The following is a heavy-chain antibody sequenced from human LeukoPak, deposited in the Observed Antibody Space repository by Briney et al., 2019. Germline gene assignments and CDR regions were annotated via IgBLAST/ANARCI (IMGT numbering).Heavy chain of an antibody. V-gene: IGHV1-2*02. CDR1: GYTFTGYY. CDR2: INPNSGGT. CDR3: ATVGGATADWFDP. J-gene: IGHJ5*02. Sequence: ASVKVSCKASGYTFTGYYMHWVRQAPGQGLEWMGWINPNSGGTNYAQKFQGRVTMTEDTSTDTAYMELSSLRSEDTAVYYCATVGGATADWFDPWSQGTLVTVSS. D-gene: IGHD1-26*01.